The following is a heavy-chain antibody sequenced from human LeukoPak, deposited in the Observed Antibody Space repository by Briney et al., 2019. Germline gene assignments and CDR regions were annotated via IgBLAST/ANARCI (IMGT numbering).Heavy chain of an antibody. J-gene: IGHJ4*02. CDR2: IKQDGREK. CDR3: AREAVEAAGTFDY. Sequence: PGGSLRLSCAGSGFTFRTYWMSWVRQAPGKGLEWVANIKQDGREKYYVDSVKGRFTISRDNAKNSLYLQMNSLRAEDTGVYYCAREAVEAAGTFDYWGQGTMVTLSS. D-gene: IGHD6-13*01. CDR1: GFTFRTYW. V-gene: IGHV3-7*01.